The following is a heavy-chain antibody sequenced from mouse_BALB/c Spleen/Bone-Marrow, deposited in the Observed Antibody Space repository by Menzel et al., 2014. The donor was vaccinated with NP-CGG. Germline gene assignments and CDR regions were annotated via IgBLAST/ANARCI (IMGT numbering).Heavy chain of an antibody. CDR3: ATDYYGSSYGFAY. CDR1: GFNIKDTY. J-gene: IGHJ3*01. CDR2: IDPANGNT. D-gene: IGHD1-1*01. Sequence: VQLQQSGAELVKPGASVKLSCTASGFNIKDTYMHWVKQRPEQGLEWIGRIDPANGNTKYDPKFQGKATITADTPSNTAYLQLSSLTSEDTAVYYCATDYYGSSYGFAYWGQGTLVTVSA. V-gene: IGHV14-3*02.